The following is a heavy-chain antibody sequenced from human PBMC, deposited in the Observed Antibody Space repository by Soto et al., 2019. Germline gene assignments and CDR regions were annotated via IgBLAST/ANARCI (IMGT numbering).Heavy chain of an antibody. J-gene: IGHJ6*02. Sequence: SETLSLTCTVSGGSIRTYYWSWIRQPAGKGLEYIGRIYSSGTTNYNPSLKSRVSMSMDTSKNQFSLRLRSVTAADTAVYYCATGVAAPYYYYYAMDVWGQGTTVT. CDR3: ATGVAAPYYYYYAMDV. D-gene: IGHD6-6*01. CDR1: GGSIRTYY. V-gene: IGHV4-4*07. CDR2: IYSSGTT.